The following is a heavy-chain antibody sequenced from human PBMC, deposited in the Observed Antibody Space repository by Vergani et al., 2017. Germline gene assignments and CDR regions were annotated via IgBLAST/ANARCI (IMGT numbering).Heavy chain of an antibody. V-gene: IGHV3-21*01. Sequence: EVQLLESGGGLVQPGGSLRLSCAASGFTFSHYSMNWVRQAPGKGLEWVSSISGNNDDVYYADSVKGRFTISRDNAKNSLYLDMSSLRAEDTAVYYCARSPAFYGARYGMDVWGQGTTVTVSS. CDR2: ISGNNDDV. D-gene: IGHD2/OR15-2a*01. CDR1: GFTFSHYS. CDR3: ARSPAFYGARYGMDV. J-gene: IGHJ6*02.